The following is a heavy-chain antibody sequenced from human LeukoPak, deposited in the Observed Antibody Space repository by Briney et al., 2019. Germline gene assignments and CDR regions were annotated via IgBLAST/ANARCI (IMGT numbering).Heavy chain of an antibody. D-gene: IGHD6-13*01. CDR3: ARTTGYSSSWFDY. J-gene: IGHJ4*02. CDR1: GFTFSSYA. Sequence: GGSLRLSCAASGFTFSSYAMSWVRQAPGKGLEWVSAISGSGGSTYYADSVKGRFTISKDNSKNTLYLQMNSLRAEDTAVYYCARTTGYSSSWFDYWGQGTLVTVSS. CDR2: ISGSGGST. V-gene: IGHV3-23*01.